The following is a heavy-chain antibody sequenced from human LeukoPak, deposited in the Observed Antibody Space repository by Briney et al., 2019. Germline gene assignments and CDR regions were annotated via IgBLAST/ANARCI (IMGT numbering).Heavy chain of an antibody. D-gene: IGHD3-22*01. CDR2: IYTSGST. CDR1: GGSISSYY. CDR3: XXXXXXXGYYHARPKNIYYYYYMDV. V-gene: IGHV4-4*07. Sequence: PSETLSLTCTVSGGSISSYYWSWIRQPAGKGLEWIGRIYTSGSTNYNPSLKSRVTMSVDTSKNQFSLKLSSVTAADTAVYYCXXXXXXXGYYHARPKNIYYYYYMDVWGKGTTVTVSS. J-gene: IGHJ6*03.